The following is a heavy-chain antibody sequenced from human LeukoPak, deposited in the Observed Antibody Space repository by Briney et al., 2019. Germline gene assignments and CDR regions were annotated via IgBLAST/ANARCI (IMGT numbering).Heavy chain of an antibody. D-gene: IGHD6-6*01. CDR2: ISSSSSYI. V-gene: IGHV3-21*01. Sequence: GGSLRLSCAASGFTFSSYSMNWVRQAPGKGLEWVSSISSSSSYIYYADSVKGRFTISRDNAKNSLYLQMNSLRAEDTAVYYCARGGHSSASYDYWGQGTLVTVS. J-gene: IGHJ4*02. CDR1: GFTFSSYS. CDR3: ARGGHSSASYDY.